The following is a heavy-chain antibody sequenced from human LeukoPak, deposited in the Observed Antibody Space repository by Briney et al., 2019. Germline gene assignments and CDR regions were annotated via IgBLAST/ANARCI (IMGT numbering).Heavy chain of an antibody. V-gene: IGHV4-34*01. CDR1: GGSFSGYY. J-gene: IGHJ6*03. CDR2: INHSGST. D-gene: IGHD6-19*01. Sequence: KPSETLSLTCAVYGGSFSGYYWSWIRQPPGKGLEWIGEINHSGSTNYNPSLKSRVTISVDTSKNQFSLKLSSVTAADTAVYYCAGSSGWNYYYYMDVWGKGTTVTVSS. CDR3: AGSSGWNYYYYMDV.